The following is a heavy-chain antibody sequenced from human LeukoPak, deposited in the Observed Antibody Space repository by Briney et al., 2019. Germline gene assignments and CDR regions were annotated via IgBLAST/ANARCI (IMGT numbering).Heavy chain of an antibody. D-gene: IGHD6-19*01. CDR1: GFPFSSYW. J-gene: IGHJ4*02. Sequence: GGSLRLSCAASGFPFSSYWMSWVRQAPGKGLEWVANIKPDGSETHYVDSVKGRFTIARDNAKNSLYLQMNSLRAEDTAVYYCARDQWWQFKAVAITSYFDRWGQGTLVTVSS. CDR2: IKPDGSET. CDR3: ARDQWWQFKAVAITSYFDR. V-gene: IGHV3-7*01.